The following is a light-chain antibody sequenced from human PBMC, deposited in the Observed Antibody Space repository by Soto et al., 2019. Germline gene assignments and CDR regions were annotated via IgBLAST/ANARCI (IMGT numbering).Light chain of an antibody. CDR1: TSDVGAYDY. CDR2: EVS. J-gene: IGLJ3*02. V-gene: IGLV2-8*01. Sequence: QSALTQPPSASGSLGQSVTISCTGTTSDVGAYDYVSWYQQRPGEAPKLMIFEVSKRPTGLPDRFSGSKSGNTASLTVSGLQAEDEADYYCTSYAGTNNVVFGGGTKVTVL. CDR3: TSYAGTNNVV.